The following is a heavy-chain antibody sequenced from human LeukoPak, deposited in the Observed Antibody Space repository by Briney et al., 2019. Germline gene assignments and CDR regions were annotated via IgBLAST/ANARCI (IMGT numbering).Heavy chain of an antibody. Sequence: GGSLRLSCAAPGFTFSSYGMHWVRQVPGKGLEWVAVISYDAKSSYHVDSVKGRFTISRDNSKNTLFLQMDSLRAEDTAVYYCAKDGGNYYDNGGHYLMRSYMDVWGKGTTVTVSS. CDR3: AKDGGNYYDNGGHYLMRSYMDV. J-gene: IGHJ6*03. V-gene: IGHV3-30*18. CDR1: GFTFSSYG. CDR2: ISYDAKSS. D-gene: IGHD3-22*01.